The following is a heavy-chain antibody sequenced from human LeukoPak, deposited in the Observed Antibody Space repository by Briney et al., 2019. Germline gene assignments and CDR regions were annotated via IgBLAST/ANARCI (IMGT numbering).Heavy chain of an antibody. CDR1: GYTFTSYG. J-gene: IGHJ4*02. V-gene: IGHV1-18*01. CDR2: ISAYNGNT. Sequence: ASVKVSCKASGYTFTSYGISWVRQAPGQGLEWMGWISAYNGNTNYAQKLQGRVTMTTDTSTSTAYMELRSLRSDDTAVYYCAAHDYGDYSYYFDYWGQGTLVTVSS. CDR3: AAHDYGDYSYYFDY. D-gene: IGHD4-17*01.